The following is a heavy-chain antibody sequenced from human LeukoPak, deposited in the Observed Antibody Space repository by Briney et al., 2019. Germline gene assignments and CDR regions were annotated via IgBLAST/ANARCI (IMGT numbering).Heavy chain of an antibody. CDR2: ISSSSSYI. J-gene: IGHJ5*02. CDR3: ARRAAAGTRFDP. Sequence: GGSLRLSCAASGFIFSSYSMNWVRQAPGKGLEWVSSISSSSSYIYYADSVKGRFTISRDNAKNSLYLQMNSLRAEDTAVYYCARRAAAGTRFDPWGQGTLVTVSS. CDR1: GFIFSSYS. D-gene: IGHD6-13*01. V-gene: IGHV3-21*01.